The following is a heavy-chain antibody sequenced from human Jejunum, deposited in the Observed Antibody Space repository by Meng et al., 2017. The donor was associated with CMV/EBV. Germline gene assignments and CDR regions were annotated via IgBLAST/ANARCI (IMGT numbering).Heavy chain of an antibody. CDR2: IYSDDST. J-gene: IGHJ4*02. CDR1: GFIVSNSY. D-gene: IGHD3-10*01. V-gene: IGHV3-53*01. Sequence: SCAASGFIVSNSYMTWVHQAPGKGLEWVSVIYSDDSTNYADSVKGRFTISRDNSKNMLYLQMGSLRGDDTAVYYCARGERFGYWGQGTLVTVSS. CDR3: ARGERFGY.